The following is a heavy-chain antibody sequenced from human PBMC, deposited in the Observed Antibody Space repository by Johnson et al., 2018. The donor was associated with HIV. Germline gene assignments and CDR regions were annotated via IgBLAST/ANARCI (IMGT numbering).Heavy chain of an antibody. CDR1: GLTVISNN. D-gene: IGHD3-10*01. CDR3: YCTDHFGAGSESKGTFDI. CDR2: LYSGGIT. Sequence: MQLVESGGGLIQPGGSLRLSCAASGLTVISNNMSWVRQAPGKGLEWVSVLYSGGITYYADSVKGRFTIPKDYSKNPLYLQMNSLRQDDTAVYSCYCTDHFGAGSESKGTFDIWGQGTMVTVSS. V-gene: IGHV3-53*01. J-gene: IGHJ3*02.